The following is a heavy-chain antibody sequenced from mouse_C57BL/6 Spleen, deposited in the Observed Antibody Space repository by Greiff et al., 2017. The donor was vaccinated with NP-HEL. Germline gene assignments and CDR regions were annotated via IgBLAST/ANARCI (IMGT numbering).Heavy chain of an antibody. D-gene: IGHD3-2*02. J-gene: IGHJ2*01. CDR2: ISSGGSYT. CDR3: ARQAAQATFFDY. CDR1: GFTFSSYG. Sequence: EVKLQESGGDLVKPGGSLKLSCAASGFTFSSYGMSWVRQTPDKRLEWVATISSGGSYTYYPDSVKGRFTISRDNAKNTLYLQMSSLKSEDTAMYYCARQAAQATFFDYWGQGTTLTVSS. V-gene: IGHV5-6*01.